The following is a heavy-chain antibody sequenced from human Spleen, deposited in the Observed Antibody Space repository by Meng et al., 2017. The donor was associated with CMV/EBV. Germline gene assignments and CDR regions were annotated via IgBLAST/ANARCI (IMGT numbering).Heavy chain of an antibody. CDR3: ARSLQQLVHFDY. CDR1: GFTFSSYW. CDR2: IKQDGSEK. J-gene: IGHJ4*02. V-gene: IGHV3-7*01. Sequence: GESLKISCAASGFTFSSYWMSWVRQAPGKGLEWVANIKQDGSEKYYVDSVKGRFTISRDNAKNSLYLQMNSLRAEDTAVYYCARSLQQLVHFDYWGQGTLVTVSS. D-gene: IGHD6-13*01.